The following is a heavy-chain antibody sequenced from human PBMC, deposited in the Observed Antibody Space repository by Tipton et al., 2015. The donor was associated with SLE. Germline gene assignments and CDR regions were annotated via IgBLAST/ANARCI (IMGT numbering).Heavy chain of an antibody. V-gene: IGHV4-39*07. CDR2: VGYTGST. CDR3: ARGGLTGGYYFDY. CDR1: GGSISHRDDY. Sequence: TLSLTCTVSGGSISHRDDYWGWIRQPPGKGLEWIGAVGYTGSTHYNPSLESRVAISIDTSRDQFSLKLSSVTAADTAVYYCARGGLTGGYYFDYWGQGTLVTVSS. D-gene: IGHD7-27*01. J-gene: IGHJ4*02.